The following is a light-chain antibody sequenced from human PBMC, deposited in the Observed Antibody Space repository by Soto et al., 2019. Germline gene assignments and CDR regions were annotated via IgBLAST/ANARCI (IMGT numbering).Light chain of an antibody. CDR2: EVS. V-gene: IGLV2-8*01. CDR1: SSDVGGYNY. J-gene: IGLJ2*01. CDR3: SSYAGSDVV. Sequence: QSALTQPPSASGSPGQSVTISCTGTSSDVGGYNYVSWYQQHPGKAPKLMIYEVSKRPSGVPARFSGSKSGNTASLTVSGLQAEDEAVYYCSSYAGSDVVFGGGTKLTVL.